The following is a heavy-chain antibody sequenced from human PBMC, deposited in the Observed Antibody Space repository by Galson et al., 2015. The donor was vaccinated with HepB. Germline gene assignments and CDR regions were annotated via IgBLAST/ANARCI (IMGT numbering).Heavy chain of an antibody. CDR1: GVTYSVSS. CDR3: AREDRGFDY. Sequence: SLRLSCAASGVTYSVSSWNWVRQAPGEGLECVSSISSSSSYIYYADSVKGRFTISRDNAKNSLYLRMNSLRAEDTAVYYCAREDRGFDYWGQGTLVTVSS. CDR2: ISSSSSYI. D-gene: IGHD3-10*01. V-gene: IGHV3-21*01. J-gene: IGHJ4*02.